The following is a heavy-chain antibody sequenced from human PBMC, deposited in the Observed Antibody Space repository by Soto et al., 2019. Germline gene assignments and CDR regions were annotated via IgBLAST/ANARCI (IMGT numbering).Heavy chain of an antibody. D-gene: IGHD1-26*01. J-gene: IGHJ4*02. V-gene: IGHV3-30*18. Sequence: QVQLVESGGGVVQPGRSLRLSCAASGFTFSSYGMHWVRQAPGKGLEWVAVISYDGSNKYYADSVKGRFTISRDNSKNTLYLQMNSLRAQDTAVYYCAKDAATIEGATDFDYWGQGSLVTVSS. CDR3: AKDAATIEGATDFDY. CDR2: ISYDGSNK. CDR1: GFTFSSYG.